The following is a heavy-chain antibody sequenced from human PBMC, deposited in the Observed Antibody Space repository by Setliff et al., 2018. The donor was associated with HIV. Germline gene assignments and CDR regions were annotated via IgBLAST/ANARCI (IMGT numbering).Heavy chain of an antibody. CDR3: VRDLTTIVTRKVFDI. Sequence: PGGSLRLSCGASGFTFDNYTMHWVRQAPGKGLEWVAVISYDGSYKYYADSVKGRFTISRGNSKNTLYVQMNSLRADDTAVYYCVRDLTTIVTRKVFDIWGQGTMVTVSS. CDR2: ISYDGSYK. J-gene: IGHJ3*02. D-gene: IGHD4-4*01. V-gene: IGHV3-30*04. CDR1: GFTFDNYT.